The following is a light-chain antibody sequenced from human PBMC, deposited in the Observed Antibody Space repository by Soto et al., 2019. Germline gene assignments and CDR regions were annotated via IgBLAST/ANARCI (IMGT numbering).Light chain of an antibody. CDR3: QQYGSSPLT. CDR1: QSVSSSF. J-gene: IGKJ4*01. Sequence: PGERATLSCSASQSVSSSFLAWYQQKPGQAPRLLIYAASRRAAGIPDRFSGSGSGTDFTLTISRLDPGDFAVYYCQQYGSSPLTFGGGTKVDIK. CDR2: AAS. V-gene: IGKV3-20*01.